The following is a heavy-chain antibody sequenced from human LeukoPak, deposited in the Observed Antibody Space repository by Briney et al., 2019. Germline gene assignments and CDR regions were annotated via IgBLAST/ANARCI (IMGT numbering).Heavy chain of an antibody. CDR3: ARGSVQLEGQDYYYYGMDV. V-gene: IGHV3-48*03. J-gene: IGHJ6*02. D-gene: IGHD1-1*01. CDR1: GFTFSSYE. CDR2: ISSSGSPI. Sequence: GGSLRLSCAASGFTFSSYEMNWVRQAPGKGLEWVSYISSSGSPIYYADSVKGRFTISRDNAKNSLHLQMNSLRAEDTAVYYCARGSVQLEGQDYYYYGMDVWGQGTTVTVSS.